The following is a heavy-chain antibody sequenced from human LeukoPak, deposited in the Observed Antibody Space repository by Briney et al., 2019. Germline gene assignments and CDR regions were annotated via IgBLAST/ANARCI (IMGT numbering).Heavy chain of an antibody. CDR3: GRRRGGRYADAFDI. J-gene: IGHJ3*02. D-gene: IGHD3-16*01. V-gene: IGHV3-30-3*01. CDR2: ISYDGSSK. Sequence: GRSLRLSCAASGFTFSSYAMHWVRRAPGKGLEWVAVISYDGSSKYYADSVKGRFTISRDNSKNSLYLQMNSLRAEDTAVYYCGRRRGGRYADAFDIWGQGTMVTVSS. CDR1: GFTFSSYA.